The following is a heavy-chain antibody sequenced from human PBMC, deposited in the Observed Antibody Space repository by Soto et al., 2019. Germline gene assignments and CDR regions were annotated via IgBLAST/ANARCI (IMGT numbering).Heavy chain of an antibody. D-gene: IGHD3-3*01. V-gene: IGHV1-69*01. Sequence: QVQLVQSGAEVKKPGSSVKVSCKASGGTFSSYAISWVRQAPGQGLEWMGGIIPIFGTANYAQKFQGRVTITADESTSTAYMELSSLRSEDTAVYYCARVFLSGNDFWSGYFDYWGQGTLVTVSS. J-gene: IGHJ4*02. CDR2: IIPIFGTA. CDR3: ARVFLSGNDFWSGYFDY. CDR1: GGTFSSYA.